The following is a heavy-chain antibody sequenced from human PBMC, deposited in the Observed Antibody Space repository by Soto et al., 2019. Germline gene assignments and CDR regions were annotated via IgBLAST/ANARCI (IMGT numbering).Heavy chain of an antibody. Sequence: PGEALKISCKGSGYSFTSYWSSWVRQMPGKGLEWMGRIDPSDSYTNYSPSFQGHVTISADKSISTAYLQWSSLKASDTAMYYCARGILSPLKSGIAARSDRYYYYYGMDVWGQGTPVTVPS. V-gene: IGHV5-10-1*01. J-gene: IGHJ6*02. CDR2: IDPSDSYT. D-gene: IGHD6-6*01. CDR3: ARGILSPLKSGIAARSDRYYYYYGMDV. CDR1: GYSFTSYW.